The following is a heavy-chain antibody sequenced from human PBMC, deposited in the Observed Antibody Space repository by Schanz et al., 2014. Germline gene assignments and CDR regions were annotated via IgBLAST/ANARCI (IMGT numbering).Heavy chain of an antibody. CDR3: ARPRFDYGEVDY. J-gene: IGHJ4*02. CDR2: IWNNGVTK. D-gene: IGHD4-17*01. Sequence: QVQLVESGGGVVQPGRSLRLSCSVSGFSLNTYGIHWFRQPAGKGLEWVAVIWNNGVTKYYADSVRGRFTISRDRFQNTLYLRMSSLRAEDTAVYYCARPRFDYGEVDYWGQGTLVTDSS. CDR1: GFSLNTYG. V-gene: IGHV3-33*01.